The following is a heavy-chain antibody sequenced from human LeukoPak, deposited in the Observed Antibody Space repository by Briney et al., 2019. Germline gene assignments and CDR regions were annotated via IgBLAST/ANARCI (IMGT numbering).Heavy chain of an antibody. CDR2: LRYDGSNK. CDR1: GFTFSSYG. D-gene: IGHD2-2*01. J-gene: IGHJ4*02. CDR3: AKWGGSTNDY. V-gene: IGHV3-30*02. Sequence: GGSLRLSCAASGFTFSSYGMHWVRQAPGKGLEWVAFLRYDGSNKYYADSVKGRFTISRDNSKNTLYLQMNSLRAEVTAVYYCAKWGGSTNDYWGQGTLVTVSS.